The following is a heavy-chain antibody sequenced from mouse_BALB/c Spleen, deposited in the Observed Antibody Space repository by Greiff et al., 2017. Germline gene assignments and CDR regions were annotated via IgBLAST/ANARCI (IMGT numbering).Heavy chain of an antibody. CDR3: AREGRLRWFDY. CDR1: GYAFTNYL. CDR2: INPGSGGT. D-gene: IGHD1-2*01. V-gene: IGHV1-54*01. J-gene: IGHJ2*01. Sequence: QLQQSGAELVRPGTSVKVSCKASGYAFTNYLIEWVKQRPGQGLEWIGVINPGSGGTNYNEKFKGKATLTADKSSSTAYMQLSSLTSDDSAVYFCAREGRLRWFDYWGQGTTLTVSS.